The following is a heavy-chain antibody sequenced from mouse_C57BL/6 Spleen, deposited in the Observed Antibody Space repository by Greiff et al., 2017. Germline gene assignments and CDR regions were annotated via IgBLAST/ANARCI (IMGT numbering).Heavy chain of an antibody. Sequence: VQLQQSGAELVRPGASVKLSCTASGFNIKDDYMHWVKQRPEQGLEWIGWIDPENGDTEYASKFQGKATITADTSSNTALLQRSSLTSDDTAVYYCTTRWRGYWGQGTTLTVSA. CDR2: IDPENGDT. J-gene: IGHJ2*01. CDR1: GFNIKDDY. D-gene: IGHD1-1*02. CDR3: TTRWRGY. V-gene: IGHV14-4*01.